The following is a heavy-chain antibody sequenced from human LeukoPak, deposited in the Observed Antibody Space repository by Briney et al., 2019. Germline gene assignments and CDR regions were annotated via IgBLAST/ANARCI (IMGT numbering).Heavy chain of an antibody. CDR1: GFTFSSYA. CDR3: ARNERTAHFWRDYYSF. J-gene: IGHJ4*02. CDR2: ISGSGGST. V-gene: IGHV3-23*01. D-gene: IGHD3-3*02. Sequence: SGGSLRLSCAASGFTFSSYAMSWVRQAPGKGLEWVSAISGSGGSTYYADSVKGRFTISRDNARNSLYFQMNSLRPEDTAVYYCARNERTAHFWRDYYSFWGQGTLVTVSS.